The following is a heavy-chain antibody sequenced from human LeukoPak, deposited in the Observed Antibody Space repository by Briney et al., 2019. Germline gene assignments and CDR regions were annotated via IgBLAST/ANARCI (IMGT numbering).Heavy chain of an antibody. CDR1: GYAFTSYY. V-gene: IGHV1-46*01. CDR3: AREGYSYGYYYGMDV. D-gene: IGHD5-18*01. J-gene: IGHJ6*02. CDR2: INPSGGST. Sequence: ASVKVSCKASGYAFTSYYMHWVRQAPGQGLEWMGIINPSGGSTSYAQKFQGRVTMTRDTSTSTVYMELSSLRSEDTAVYYCAREGYSYGYYYGMDVWGQGTTVTVSS.